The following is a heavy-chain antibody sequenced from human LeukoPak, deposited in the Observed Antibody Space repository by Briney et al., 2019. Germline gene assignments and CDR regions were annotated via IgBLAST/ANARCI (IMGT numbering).Heavy chain of an antibody. Sequence: QTGGSLRLSCAASGFTFSSYAMSWVRQAPGKGLEWVSAISGSGGSTHYADSVKGRFTISRDNSKNTLYLQMNSLRAEDTAVYYCAKTLIRFLEWSLGPYFHGMDVLGQGTTVTGPS. CDR3: AKTLIRFLEWSLGPYFHGMDV. CDR2: ISGSGGST. CDR1: GFTFSSYA. V-gene: IGHV3-23*01. D-gene: IGHD3-3*01. J-gene: IGHJ6*02.